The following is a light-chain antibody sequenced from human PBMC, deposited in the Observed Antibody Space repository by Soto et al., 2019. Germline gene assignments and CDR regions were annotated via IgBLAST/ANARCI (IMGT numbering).Light chain of an antibody. Sequence: ELVMTQSPDTLSVSPGERATLSCRASQSVTSNLAWYQQKPGQAPRLLIYGASTRATGIPARFSGSGSGTEFTLTISSLQSEDFAVYYCQQYNNWPRGTFGQGTKVDI. J-gene: IGKJ1*01. CDR2: GAS. V-gene: IGKV3-15*01. CDR1: QSVTSN. CDR3: QQYNNWPRGT.